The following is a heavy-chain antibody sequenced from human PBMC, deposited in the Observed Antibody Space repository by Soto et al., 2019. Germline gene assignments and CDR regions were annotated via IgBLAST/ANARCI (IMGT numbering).Heavy chain of an antibody. CDR1: GFTFGNYA. V-gene: IGHV3-23*01. CDR2: ISGNSGNT. J-gene: IGHJ4*02. Sequence: GGSLRLSCAASGFTFGNYAMNWVRQAPGKGLEWVSSISGNSGNTYFADSVKGRFTISRDNSKNTLYLQLNSLKADDTAAYYCAKAPLSRRYFDYWGQGTLVTVSS. D-gene: IGHD3-16*02. CDR3: AKAPLSRRYFDY.